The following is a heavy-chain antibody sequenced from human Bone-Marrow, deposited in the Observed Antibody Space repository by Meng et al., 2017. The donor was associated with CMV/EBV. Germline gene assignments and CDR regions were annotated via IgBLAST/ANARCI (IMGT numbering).Heavy chain of an antibody. Sequence: YNLASYGISWVGQAPGQGLEWMGWISAYNGNTNYAQKLRGRVTMTADTSTSTAYMELRSLRSDYAAVYYCARDMDIVVVPAANSFDYWGQGTLVTVSS. CDR1: YNLASYG. J-gene: IGHJ4*02. V-gene: IGHV1-18*01. CDR2: ISAYNGNT. D-gene: IGHD2-2*03. CDR3: ARDMDIVVVPAANSFDY.